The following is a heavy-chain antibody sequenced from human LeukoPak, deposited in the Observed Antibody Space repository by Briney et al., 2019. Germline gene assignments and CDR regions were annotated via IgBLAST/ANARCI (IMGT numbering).Heavy chain of an antibody. D-gene: IGHD6-19*01. V-gene: IGHV3-23*01. CDR1: GFTFSNYV. J-gene: IGHJ4*02. Sequence: PGGSLRLSCAASGFTFSNYVMSWVRQAPGKGLEWVSAIGGGATTYYADYVKGRFTISRDNSKNTLYLQMNSLRAEDTAIYYCAKAGRLQAVAGWIDYWDQGTLVTVS. CDR3: AKAGRLQAVAGWIDY. CDR2: IGGGATT.